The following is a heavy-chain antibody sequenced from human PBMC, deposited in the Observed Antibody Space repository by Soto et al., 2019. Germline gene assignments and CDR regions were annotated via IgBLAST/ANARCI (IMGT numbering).Heavy chain of an antibody. CDR1: GGSISSSSYY. D-gene: IGHD3-9*01. CDR2: IKQDGSEK. Sequence: ETLSLTCTVSGGSISSSSYYWGWIRQPPGKGLEWVANIKQDGSEKYYVDSVKGRFTISRDNAKNSLYLQMNSLRAEDTAVYYCARTQSYFDWLLSPPDYWGQGTLVTVSS. V-gene: IGHV3-7*01. J-gene: IGHJ4*02. CDR3: ARTQSYFDWLLSPPDY.